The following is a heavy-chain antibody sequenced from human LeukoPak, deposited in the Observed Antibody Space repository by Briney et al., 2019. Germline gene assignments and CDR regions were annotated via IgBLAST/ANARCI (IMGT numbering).Heavy chain of an antibody. Sequence: GGSLRLSCAASGFTFSSYSMNWVRQAPGKGLEWVSSISSSSSYIYYADSVKGRFTISRDNAKNSLYLQMNSPRAEDTAVYYCARRPYCGGDCYSSPYFDYWGQGTLVTVSS. V-gene: IGHV3-21*01. CDR1: GFTFSSYS. CDR2: ISSSSSYI. J-gene: IGHJ4*02. D-gene: IGHD2-21*01. CDR3: ARRPYCGGDCYSSPYFDY.